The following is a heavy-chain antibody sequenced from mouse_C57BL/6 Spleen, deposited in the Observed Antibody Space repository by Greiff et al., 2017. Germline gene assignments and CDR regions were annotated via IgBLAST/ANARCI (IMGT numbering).Heavy chain of an antibody. CDR1: GFNIKDDY. CDR3: YYGSSSYYFDY. D-gene: IGHD1-1*01. Sequence: EVQVVESGAELVRPGASVKLSCTASGFNIKDDYMHWVKQRPEQGLEWIGWIDPENGDTEYASKFQGKATITADTSSNTAYLQLSSLTSEDTAVYYCYYGSSSYYFDYWGQGTTLTVSS. CDR2: IDPENGDT. J-gene: IGHJ2*01. V-gene: IGHV14-4*01.